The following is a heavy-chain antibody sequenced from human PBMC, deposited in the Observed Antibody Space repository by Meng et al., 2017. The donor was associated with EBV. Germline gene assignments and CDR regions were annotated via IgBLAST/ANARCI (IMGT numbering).Heavy chain of an antibody. V-gene: IGHV1-18*01. D-gene: IGHD3-22*01. Sequence: QVQLVQSGTEVKMPGASVKVSCKASGYTFTSDGISWVRQAPGQGLEWMGWISAYNGNTNYAQKLQGRVTMTTDTSTSTAYMELRSLRSDDTAVYYCARDGRLYDTPSPFDYWGQGTLVTVSS. CDR1: GYTFTSDG. J-gene: IGHJ4*02. CDR2: ISAYNGNT. CDR3: ARDGRLYDTPSPFDY.